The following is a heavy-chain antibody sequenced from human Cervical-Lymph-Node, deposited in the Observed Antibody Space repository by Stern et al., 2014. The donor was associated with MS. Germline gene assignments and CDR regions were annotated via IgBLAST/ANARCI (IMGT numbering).Heavy chain of an antibody. Sequence: QITLKESGPALLRPTETLRLTCTFSGFSLSTTGMRVSWIRQPPGKALGWLARIDWDDEKFYNTSLKTRVTISKDTSKNHVVLTMTNVDPVDTATYYCARLGAVGGLDFWGQGTLVTVSS. CDR2: IDWDDEK. J-gene: IGHJ4*02. CDR1: GFSLSTTGMR. CDR3: ARLGAVGGLDF. D-gene: IGHD6-19*01. V-gene: IGHV2-70*04.